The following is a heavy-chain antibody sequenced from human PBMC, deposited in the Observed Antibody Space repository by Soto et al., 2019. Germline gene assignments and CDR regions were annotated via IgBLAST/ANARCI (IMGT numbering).Heavy chain of an antibody. V-gene: IGHV3-30*18. Sequence: GGSLRLSCAASGFTLATYGMHWVRQAPGKGLEWVAAMSYDGTKEYYADSVKGRFTISRDSSRNTLFLQLNSLRAEDTAVYYCAKEFGSTWIDHWGEGTLVTVSS. J-gene: IGHJ4*02. D-gene: IGHD6-13*01. CDR1: GFTLATYG. CDR2: MSYDGTKE. CDR3: AKEFGSTWIDH.